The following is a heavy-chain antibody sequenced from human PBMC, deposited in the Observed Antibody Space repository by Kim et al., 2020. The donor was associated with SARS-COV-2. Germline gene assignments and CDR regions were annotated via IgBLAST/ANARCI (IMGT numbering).Heavy chain of an antibody. J-gene: IGHJ3*02. CDR3: ARDRLLWFGETDAFDI. Sequence: SVKGRFTISRDNSKNALYLQMNSLRAEDTAVYYCARDRLLWFGETDAFDIWGQGTMVTVSS. D-gene: IGHD3-10*01. V-gene: IGHV3-30*07.